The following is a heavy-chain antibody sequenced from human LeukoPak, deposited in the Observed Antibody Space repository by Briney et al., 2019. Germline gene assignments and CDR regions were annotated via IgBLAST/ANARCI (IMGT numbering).Heavy chain of an antibody. D-gene: IGHD2-15*01. J-gene: IGHJ6*02. V-gene: IGHV3-30*04. CDR2: ISYDGSNK. Sequence: GGSLRLSCAASGFTFSSYAMHWVRQAPGKGLEWVAVISYDGSNKYSADSVKGRFTISRDNSKNTLYLQMNSLRAEDTAVYYCARDSLGYCSGGSCYGVSFGYYYYYGMDVWGQGTTVTVSS. CDR3: ARDSLGYCSGGSCYGVSFGYYYYYGMDV. CDR1: GFTFSSYA.